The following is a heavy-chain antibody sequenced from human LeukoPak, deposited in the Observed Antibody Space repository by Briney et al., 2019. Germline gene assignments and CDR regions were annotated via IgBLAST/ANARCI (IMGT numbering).Heavy chain of an antibody. D-gene: IGHD3-16*02. CDR1: GYTFTGYY. CDR2: INPNSGGT. V-gene: IGHV1-2*02. J-gene: IGHJ3*02. Sequence: ASVKVSCKASGYTFTGYYMHWVRQAPGQGLEWMGWINPNSGGTNYAQKFQGRVTMTRDTSISTAYMELSRLRSDDTAVYYCARVGIYDYAWGSYRPRGAFDIWGQGTMVTVSS. CDR3: ARVGIYDYAWGSYRPRGAFDI.